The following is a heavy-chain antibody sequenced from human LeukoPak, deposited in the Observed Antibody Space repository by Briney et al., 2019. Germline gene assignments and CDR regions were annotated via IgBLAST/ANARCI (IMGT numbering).Heavy chain of an antibody. J-gene: IGHJ4*02. D-gene: IGHD4-17*01. CDR2: ISSSSSTI. CDR3: ARARGMTTVTFYIGY. V-gene: IGHV3-48*01. CDR1: GFTFSSYS. Sequence: PGGSLRLSCAASGFTFSSYSMNWVRQAPGKGLEWVSYISSSSSTIYYADSVKGRFTISRDNAKNSLYLQMNSLRAEDTAVYYCARARGMTTVTFYIGYWGQGTLVTVSS.